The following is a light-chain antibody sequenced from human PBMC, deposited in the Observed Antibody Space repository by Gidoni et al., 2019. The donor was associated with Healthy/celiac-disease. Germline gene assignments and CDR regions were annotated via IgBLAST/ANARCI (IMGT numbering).Light chain of an antibody. CDR2: KAS. CDR1: QSISSW. Sequence: DIQMTQSPSTLSASVGDRVTITNVTSSQSISSWLAWYQQKPGKAPKLLIYKASSLESGVPSRFSGSGSGTEFTLTISSLQPDDFATYYCQQYNSYLYTFGQGTKLEIK. CDR3: QQYNSYLYT. J-gene: IGKJ2*01. V-gene: IGKV1-5*03.